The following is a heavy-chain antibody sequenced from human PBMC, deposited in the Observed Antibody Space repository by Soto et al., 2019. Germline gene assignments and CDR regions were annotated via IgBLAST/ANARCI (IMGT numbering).Heavy chain of an antibody. Sequence: HPGGSLRLSCAASGFTFSSYAMSWVRQAPGKGLEWVSAISGSGGSTYYADSVKGRFTISRDNSKNTLYLQMNSLRAGDTAVYYCANGGAPVSYFDYWGQGTLVTVSS. CDR3: ANGGAPVSYFDY. V-gene: IGHV3-23*01. J-gene: IGHJ4*02. CDR2: ISGSGGST. D-gene: IGHD3-16*01. CDR1: GFTFSSYA.